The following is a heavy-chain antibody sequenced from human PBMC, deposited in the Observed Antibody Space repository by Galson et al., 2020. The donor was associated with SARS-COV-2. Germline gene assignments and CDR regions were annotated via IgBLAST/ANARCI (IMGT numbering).Heavy chain of an antibody. Sequence: SETLSLTCAVYGGSFKNYYWTWIRQSPGKGLQWIGEINHRGSTNYHPSLQGRVAMSVDTSKNQFSLRLSSVTAADTAVYYCVRGAEARRIIVVVPYYYTYMDVWGGGTAVTVSS. CDR3: VRGAEARRIIVVVPYYYTYMDV. J-gene: IGHJ6*03. V-gene: IGHV4-34*01. D-gene: IGHD2-2*01. CDR2: INHRGST. CDR1: GGSFKNYY.